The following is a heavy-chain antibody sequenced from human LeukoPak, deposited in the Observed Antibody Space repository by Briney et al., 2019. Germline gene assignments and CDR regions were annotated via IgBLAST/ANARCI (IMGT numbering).Heavy chain of an antibody. CDR3: AKAGRYRYGMDV. V-gene: IGHV3-48*03. D-gene: IGHD3-9*01. CDR1: GLTFSSYE. J-gene: IGHJ6*02. Sequence: RGSLRLSCAASGLTFSSYEMNSVRQAPGKGLGLVSSISRSRSTIYYADSVKGRFTISRDNAKNSLYLQMNSRRAEDTAVYYCAKAGRYRYGMDVWGQGTTVTVSS. CDR2: ISRSRSTI.